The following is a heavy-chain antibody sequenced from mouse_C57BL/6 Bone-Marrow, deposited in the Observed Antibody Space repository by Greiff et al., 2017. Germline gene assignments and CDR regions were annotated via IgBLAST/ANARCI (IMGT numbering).Heavy chain of an antibody. CDR1: GFTFSDYG. CDR3: ARKPDY. Sequence: EVKLMESGGGLVKPGGSLTLSCAASGFTFSDYGMHWVRQAPEKGLEWVAYISSGSSTIYYADTVKGRFTISRDNAKNTLFLQMTSLRSEDTAMYYCARKPDYGGQGTTLTVSA. J-gene: IGHJ2*01. V-gene: IGHV5-17*01. CDR2: ISSGSSTI.